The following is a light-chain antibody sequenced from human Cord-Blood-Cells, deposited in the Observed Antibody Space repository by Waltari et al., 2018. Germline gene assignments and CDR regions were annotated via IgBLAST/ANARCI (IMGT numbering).Light chain of an antibody. Sequence: QSALTQPASVSGSPGQSITISCPGTSSDVGSYNLVSWYQQHPGKAPKLRIYGVSKRPSGVSNRFSGSKSGNTASLTISGLQAEDEADYYCCSYAGSSTYVFGTGTKVTVL. CDR1: SSDVGSYNL. CDR2: GVS. J-gene: IGLJ1*01. V-gene: IGLV2-23*02. CDR3: CSYAGSSTYV.